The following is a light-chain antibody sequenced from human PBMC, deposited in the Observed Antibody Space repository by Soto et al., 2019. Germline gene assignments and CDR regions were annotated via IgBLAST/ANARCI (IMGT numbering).Light chain of an antibody. Sequence: EIVLTQSPATLSLSPVERATLSCRASQSIGTNLAWYQQKPGQAPRLLIYGASSRATGIPDRFSGSGSGTDFTLTISRLEPEDFAVYYCQQYGSSPITFGQGTRLEIK. J-gene: IGKJ5*01. CDR2: GAS. V-gene: IGKV3-20*01. CDR1: QSIGTN. CDR3: QQYGSSPIT.